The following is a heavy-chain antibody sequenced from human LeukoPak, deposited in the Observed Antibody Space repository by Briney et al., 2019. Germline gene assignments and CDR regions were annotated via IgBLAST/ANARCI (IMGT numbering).Heavy chain of an antibody. D-gene: IGHD6-19*01. Sequence: ASVKVSCKASGYTFTSYYMHWVRQAPGQGLEWMGIINPSGGSTSYAQKFQGRVTMTRDTSTSTVYMELSSLRSEDTAVYYCARDDKGYSSGWPSDYWGQGTLVTVSS. J-gene: IGHJ4*02. CDR1: GYTFTSYY. V-gene: IGHV1-46*01. CDR3: ARDDKGYSSGWPSDY. CDR2: INPSGGST.